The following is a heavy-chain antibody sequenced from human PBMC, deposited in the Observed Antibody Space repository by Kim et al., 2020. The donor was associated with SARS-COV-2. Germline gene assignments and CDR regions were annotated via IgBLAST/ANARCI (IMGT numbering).Heavy chain of an antibody. CDR3: ARGGYSYGWDY. D-gene: IGHD5-18*01. J-gene: IGHJ4*02. Sequence: TNYAQKFQGRVTMTRDTSISTAYMELSRLRSDDTAVYYCARGGYSYGWDYWGQGTLVTVSS. V-gene: IGHV1-2*02. CDR2: T.